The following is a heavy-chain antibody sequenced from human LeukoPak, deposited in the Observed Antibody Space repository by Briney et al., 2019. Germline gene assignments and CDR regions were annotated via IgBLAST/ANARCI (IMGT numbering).Heavy chain of an antibody. J-gene: IGHJ4*02. CDR1: GFTFSSYA. Sequence: EGSLRLSCAASGFTFSSYAMSWVRQAPGKGLEWVSAISGSGGSTYYADSVKGRFTISRDNSKNTLYLQMNSLRAEDTAVYYCAKDGGPEGSSSTDYWGQGTLVTVSS. V-gene: IGHV3-23*01. CDR2: ISGSGGST. CDR3: AKDGGPEGSSSTDY. D-gene: IGHD6-6*01.